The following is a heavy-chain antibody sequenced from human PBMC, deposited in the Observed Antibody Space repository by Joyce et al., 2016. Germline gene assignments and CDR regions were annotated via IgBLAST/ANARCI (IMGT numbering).Heavy chain of an antibody. CDR3: AGTFNYPHHDGMDV. D-gene: IGHD5-24*01. J-gene: IGHJ6*02. CDR1: GGSLNKST. CDR2: INPMVNMT. Sequence: QFHLVQSGAEVKKSGSSVKVSCKASGGSLNKSTVSWVRQAPGQGLAWMGRINPMVNMTNDAQEFQDRVTITADKSTTTAYMQLTGLRSDDTAVYFCAGTFNYPHHDGMDVWGQGTTVTVSS. V-gene: IGHV1-69*02.